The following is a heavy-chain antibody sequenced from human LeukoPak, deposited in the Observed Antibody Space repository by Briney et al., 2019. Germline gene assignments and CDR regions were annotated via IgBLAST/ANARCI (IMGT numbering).Heavy chain of an antibody. CDR2: ISYDGSNK. D-gene: IGHD2-15*01. Sequence: GRSLRLSCAASGFTFSSFAMHWVRQAPGKGLEWVAVISYDGSNKYYADSVKGRFTISRDNSKNTLYLQMNSLRAEDTAVYYCASGYCSGGHCYSVYFQHWGQGTLVTVSS. V-gene: IGHV3-30*04. CDR3: ASGYCSGGHCYSVYFQH. CDR1: GFTFSSFA. J-gene: IGHJ1*01.